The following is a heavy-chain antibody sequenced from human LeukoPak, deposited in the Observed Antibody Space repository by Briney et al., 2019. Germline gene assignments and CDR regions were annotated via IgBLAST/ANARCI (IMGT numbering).Heavy chain of an antibody. CDR1: GFTLSDSS. CDR2: IRSKANNYAI. D-gene: IGHD4-11*01. V-gene: IGHV3-73*01. Sequence: HTGGSLKLSCAASGFTLSDSSVYWVRQASGKGLEWLGRIRSKANNYAISYAASVKGRFTVSRDDSKNMAYLQMSSLRTEDTAIYYCTRLGDYSEAGGYWGQGTLVTVSS. CDR3: TRLGDYSEAGGY. J-gene: IGHJ4*02.